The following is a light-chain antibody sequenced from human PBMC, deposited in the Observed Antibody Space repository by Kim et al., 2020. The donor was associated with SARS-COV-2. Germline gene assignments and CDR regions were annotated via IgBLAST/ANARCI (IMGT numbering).Light chain of an antibody. CDR3: ISYTTGYSWV. V-gene: IGLV2-14*01. J-gene: IGLJ3*02. Sequence: QSALTQPASVSGSPGQSITISCTGTSSDVGNYNYVSWYQQYPGKAPKLMIYDVNNRPSGVSNRFSGSKSGNTASLTISGLQAEDEADCFCISYTTGYSWVFGGGTQLTVL. CDR2: DVN. CDR1: SSDVGNYNY.